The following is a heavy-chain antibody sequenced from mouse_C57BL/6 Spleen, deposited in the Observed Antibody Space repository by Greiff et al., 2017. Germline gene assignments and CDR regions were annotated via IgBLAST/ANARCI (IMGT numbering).Heavy chain of an antibody. CDR3: ARWGLYDGNYYFDY. Sequence: VQLQQSGPELVKPGASVKMSCKASGYTFTDYNMHWVKQSHGKSLEWIGYINPNNGGTSYNQKFKGKATLTVNKSSSTAYMELRSLTSEDSAVYYCARWGLYDGNYYFDYWGQGTTLTVSS. J-gene: IGHJ2*01. D-gene: IGHD2-3*01. CDR1: GYTFTDYN. CDR2: INPNNGGT. V-gene: IGHV1-22*01.